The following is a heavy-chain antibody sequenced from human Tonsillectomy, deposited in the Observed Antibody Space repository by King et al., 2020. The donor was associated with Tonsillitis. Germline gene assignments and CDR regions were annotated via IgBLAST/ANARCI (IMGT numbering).Heavy chain of an antibody. J-gene: IGHJ4*02. Sequence: VQLVESGGGVVQPGRSLRLSCAASGFTFSSYAMHWVRQAPGKGLEWVAVISYDGSNRYYADSVKGRFTISRDNSKNTLYLQMNSLRPEDTAVYYCARDQGGYCIRAVCSPFDYWGQGTLVTVSS. V-gene: IGHV3-30*04. CDR2: ISYDGSNR. CDR3: ARDQGGYCIRAVCSPFDY. CDR1: GFTFSSYA. D-gene: IGHD2-8*02.